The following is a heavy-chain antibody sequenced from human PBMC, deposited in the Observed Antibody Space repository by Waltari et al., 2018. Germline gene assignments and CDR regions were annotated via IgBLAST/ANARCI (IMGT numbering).Heavy chain of an antibody. Sequence: QVQLQESGPGLVKPSETLSLTCTVSGGSISSYYWSWIRQPPGKGLEWIGYIYYSGSTNYNPSLKSRVTISVDTSKNQFSLKLSSVTAADTAVYYCARGPTWIQSPLEGYFDLWGRGTLVTVSS. V-gene: IGHV4-59*01. CDR2: IYYSGST. J-gene: IGHJ2*01. CDR1: GGSISSYY. D-gene: IGHD5-18*01. CDR3: ARGPTWIQSPLEGYFDL.